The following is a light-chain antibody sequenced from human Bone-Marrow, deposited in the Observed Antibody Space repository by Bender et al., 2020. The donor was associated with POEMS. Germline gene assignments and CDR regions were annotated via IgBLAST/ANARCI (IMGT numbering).Light chain of an antibody. Sequence: QSALTQPASVSGSPGQSISISCTGTSNDIGQYNFVSWYQQHPGTAPRLIIYEGSKRPSGLSTRFSGSRSGNTASLTISGLQAEDEADYYCSSYTSSSTVIFGGGTKLTVL. CDR3: SSYTSSSTVI. V-gene: IGLV2-14*02. J-gene: IGLJ2*01. CDR1: SNDIGQYNF. CDR2: EGS.